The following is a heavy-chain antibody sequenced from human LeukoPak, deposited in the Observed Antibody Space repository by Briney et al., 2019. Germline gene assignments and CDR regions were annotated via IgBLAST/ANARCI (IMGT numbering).Heavy chain of an antibody. CDR2: IYPGDSDT. CDR1: GYSFTSYW. J-gene: IGHJ5*02. CDR3: ARLYYDFWSGYYPQFDP. D-gene: IGHD3-3*01. V-gene: IGHV5-51*01. Sequence: HGESLKISCKGSGYSFTSYWIGWVRQMPGKGLEWMGIIYPGDSDTRYSPSFQGQVTISADKPISTAYLQWSSLKASDTAMYYCARLYYDFWSGYYPQFDPWGQGTLVTVSS.